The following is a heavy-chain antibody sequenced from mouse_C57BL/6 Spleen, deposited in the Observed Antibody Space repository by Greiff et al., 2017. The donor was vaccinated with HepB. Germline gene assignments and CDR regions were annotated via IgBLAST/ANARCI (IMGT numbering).Heavy chain of an antibody. CDR1: GYTFTDYN. CDR3: ERSNGYDGAGFDY. D-gene: IGHD2-2*01. Sequence: EVQLQQSGPELVKPGASVKIPCKASGYTFTDYNMDWVKQSHGKSLEWIGDINPNNGGTIYNQKFKGKATLTVDKSSSTAYMELRSLTSEDTAVYYCERSNGYDGAGFDYWGQGTTLTVSS. J-gene: IGHJ2*01. V-gene: IGHV1-18*01. CDR2: INPNNGGT.